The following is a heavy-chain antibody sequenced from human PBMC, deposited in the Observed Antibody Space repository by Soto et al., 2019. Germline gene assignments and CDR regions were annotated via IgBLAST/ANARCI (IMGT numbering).Heavy chain of an antibody. CDR1: GFTFSSYA. Sequence: EVQLLESGGGLVQPGGSLRLSCAASGFTFSSYAMSWVRQAPGKGLEWVSAISGSGGSTYYADSVKGRFTISRDNSKNTLYLEMNSLRAEDTAVYYCAKGRNRGTDSSSWYRFDPWGQGTLVTVSS. V-gene: IGHV3-23*01. CDR2: ISGSGGST. CDR3: AKGRNRGTDSSSWYRFDP. J-gene: IGHJ5*02. D-gene: IGHD6-13*01.